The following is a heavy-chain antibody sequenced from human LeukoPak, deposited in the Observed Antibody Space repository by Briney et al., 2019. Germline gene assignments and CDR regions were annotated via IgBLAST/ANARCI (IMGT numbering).Heavy chain of an antibody. CDR3: ARVRTAYYPDY. CDR2: ISSKSGYI. V-gene: IGHV3-21*01. J-gene: IGHJ4*02. Sequence: PGGSLRLSCVASGFTFDTYTMNWVRQAPGKGLEWVSSISSKSGYIHYADSVKGRFIISRDNAKNSLSLQMNSLRAEDTAVYYRARVRTAYYPDYWGQGTLVTVSS. D-gene: IGHD3/OR15-3a*01. CDR1: GFTFDTYT.